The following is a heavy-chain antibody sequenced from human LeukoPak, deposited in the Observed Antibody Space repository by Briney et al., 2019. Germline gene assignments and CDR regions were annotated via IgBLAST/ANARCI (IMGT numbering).Heavy chain of an antibody. V-gene: IGHV3-66*01. CDR1: GFTVSSNY. Sequence: PGGSLRLSCSASGFTVSSNYMSWVRQAPEKGREWGTVIYSGGGTKDADSVKGIFNISRDSSKNTLYLQMNSLRAEDTAVYYCAGGPSYGPFAYWGQGTLVTVSS. CDR3: AGGPSYGPFAY. D-gene: IGHD3-10*01. CDR2: IYSGGGT. J-gene: IGHJ4*02.